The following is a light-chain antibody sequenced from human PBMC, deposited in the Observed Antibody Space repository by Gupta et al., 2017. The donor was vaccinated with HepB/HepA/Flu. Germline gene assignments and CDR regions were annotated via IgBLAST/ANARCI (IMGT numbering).Light chain of an antibody. CDR2: DAS. CDR1: QSVSTY. J-gene: IGKJ4*01. V-gene: IGKV3-11*01. Sequence: VLTQSPATLSLSTGERATLSCRASQSVSTYFAWYQQKPGQDPRLLINDASNRATGIPARFISSRCGTDYTPIISSREPEDDSVYYCQQHSNSPPLTFGGGTKVEIK. CDR3: QQHSNSPPLT.